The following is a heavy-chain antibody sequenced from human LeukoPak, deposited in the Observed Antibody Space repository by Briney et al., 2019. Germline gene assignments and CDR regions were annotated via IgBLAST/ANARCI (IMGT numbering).Heavy chain of an antibody. V-gene: IGHV3-9*01. D-gene: IGHD5-18*01. CDR2: ISWNSGSI. CDR3: AKGHTYGLGESYLDF. Sequence: GGSLRLSCEASGYTFDDYAMPWVRHAPGKGLEWVSAISWNSGSIGYADSVKGRFTISRDNGKNSLYLQMNSLRTEDTALYYCAKGHTYGLGESYLDFWGQGTLVSVSS. J-gene: IGHJ4*02. CDR1: GYTFDDYA.